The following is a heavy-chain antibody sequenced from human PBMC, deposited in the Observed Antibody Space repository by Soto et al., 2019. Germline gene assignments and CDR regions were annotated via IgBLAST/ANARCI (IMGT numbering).Heavy chain of an antibody. CDR1: GFTFSSYW. CDR3: ARNGADGSKTHTEVFDI. V-gene: IGHV3-74*03. D-gene: IGHD2-8*02. Sequence: GGSLRLSCAASGFTFSSYWMHWVRQVPGKGLVWVSHIDSDGNSTTYADSVKGRFTISRDNAKNTVYLQLNSLRVEDTALYYCARNGADGSKTHTEVFDIWGQGTMVTVSS. J-gene: IGHJ3*02. CDR2: IDSDGNST.